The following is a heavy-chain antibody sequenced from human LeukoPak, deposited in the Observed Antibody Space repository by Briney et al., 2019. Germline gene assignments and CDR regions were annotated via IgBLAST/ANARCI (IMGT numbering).Heavy chain of an antibody. CDR2: IYHSGST. CDR1: GGSITSSNW. Sequence: SETLSLTCAVSGGSITSSNWWTWVRPPPGKGLEWIGEIYHSGSTNYNPSLKSRVTISVDKSNNQFSLKLNSVTAADTAVYYCARNAGNSDVDYWGQGTLVTVSS. V-gene: IGHV4-4*02. CDR3: ARNAGNSDVDY. D-gene: IGHD4-23*01. J-gene: IGHJ4*02.